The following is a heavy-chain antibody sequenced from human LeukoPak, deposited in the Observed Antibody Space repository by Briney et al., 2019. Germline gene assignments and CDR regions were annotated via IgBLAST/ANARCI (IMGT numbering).Heavy chain of an antibody. CDR2: IYYSGST. CDR3: ARARYCSSTSCYHYYYYGMDV. V-gene: IGHV4-30-4*08. J-gene: IGHJ6*02. D-gene: IGHD2-2*01. Sequence: SETLSLTCTVSGGSIRSSYYYWGWIRQPPGKGLEWIGYIYYSGSTYYNPSLKSRVTISVDTSKNQFSLKLSSVAAADTAVYYCARARYCSSTSCYHYYYYGMDVWGQGTTVTVSS. CDR1: GGSIRSSYYY.